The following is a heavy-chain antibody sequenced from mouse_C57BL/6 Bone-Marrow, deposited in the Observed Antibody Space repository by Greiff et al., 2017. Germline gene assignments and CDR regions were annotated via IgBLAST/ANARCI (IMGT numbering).Heavy chain of an antibody. V-gene: IGHV14-1*01. CDR1: GFNIKDYY. CDR3: TYYDGSSPYCYAMDY. J-gene: IGHJ4*01. D-gene: IGHD1-1*01. CDR2: IDPEDGDT. Sequence: EVQLQQSGAELVRPGASVKLSCTASGFNIKDYYMHWVKQRPEQGLEWIGRIDPEDGDTEYAPKFQGKATLTADTSSNSAYMQLSSLTSEDTAVDYCTYYDGSSPYCYAMDYWGQGTAVTVSS.